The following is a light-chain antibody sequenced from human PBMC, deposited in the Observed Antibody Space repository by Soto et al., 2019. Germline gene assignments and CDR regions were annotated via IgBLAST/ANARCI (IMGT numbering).Light chain of an antibody. CDR1: QSISSSF. CDR3: QKYTGPPTT. V-gene: IGKV3-20*01. Sequence: IVWPPSPGIFSLSPVERSSIYFVASQSISSSFLAWYQQKPGQAPRLLIYGASSRATGIPDRFSGTGSETDFTLTISRLEPEDFAVYFCQKYTGPPTTCGQGKRRAIK. CDR2: GAS. J-gene: IGKJ5*01.